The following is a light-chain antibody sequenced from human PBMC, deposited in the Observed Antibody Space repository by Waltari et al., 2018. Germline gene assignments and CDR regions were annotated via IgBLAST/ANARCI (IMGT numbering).Light chain of an antibody. CDR1: RDISNY. CDR2: DAS. J-gene: IGKJ1*01. V-gene: IGKV1-33*01. CDR3: QQYDNPPVT. Sequence: DIQMTQSPSSLSASVGDRVTITCQASRDISNYLNWYQQKPGKAPKLLIYDASNLETGVPSRFSGSGSGTDFTFTISSLQPEDIATYYCQQYDNPPVTFGQGTKVEIK.